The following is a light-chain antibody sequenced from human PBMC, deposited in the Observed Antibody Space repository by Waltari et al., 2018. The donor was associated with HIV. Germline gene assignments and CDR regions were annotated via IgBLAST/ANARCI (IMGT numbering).Light chain of an antibody. J-gene: IGLJ3*02. CDR1: SSDVGGYDY. CDR3: CSYAGSYTFEGV. CDR2: DVS. Sequence: QSALTQPRSVSGSPGQSVTISCTGTSSDVGGYDYVSWDQQHPGKAPKLMIYDVSKRPSGVPDRFSGSKSGNTSSLTISGLQAEDEADYYCCSYAGSYTFEGVFGGGTKLTVL. V-gene: IGLV2-11*01.